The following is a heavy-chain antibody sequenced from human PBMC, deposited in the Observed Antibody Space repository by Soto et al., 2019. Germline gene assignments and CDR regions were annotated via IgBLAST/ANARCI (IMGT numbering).Heavy chain of an antibody. V-gene: IGHV4-59*12. CDR2: INYSGST. Sequence: PSETLSLTCTVSGGSISSYYWSWIRQPPGKGLEWIGYINYSGSTNYNPSLKSRVTISVDTSKNQFSLKLSSVTAADTAVYYCARGPLIWWYWGQGTLVTVSS. J-gene: IGHJ4*02. CDR3: ARGPLIWWY. CDR1: GGSISSYY. D-gene: IGHD2-15*01.